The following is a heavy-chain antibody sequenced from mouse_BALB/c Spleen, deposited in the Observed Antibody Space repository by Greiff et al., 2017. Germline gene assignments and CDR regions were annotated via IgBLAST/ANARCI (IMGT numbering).Heavy chain of an antibody. V-gene: IGHV5-17*02. D-gene: IGHD2-3*01. J-gene: IGHJ3*01. CDR1: GFTFSSFG. Sequence: EVMLVESGGDLVKPGGSLKLSCAASGFTFSSFGMHWVRQAPEKGLEWVAYISSGSSTIYYADTVKGRFTISRDNPKNTLFLQMTSLRSEDTAMYYCARYDGTGFAYWGQGTLGTVSA. CDR2: ISSGSSTI. CDR3: ARYDGTGFAY.